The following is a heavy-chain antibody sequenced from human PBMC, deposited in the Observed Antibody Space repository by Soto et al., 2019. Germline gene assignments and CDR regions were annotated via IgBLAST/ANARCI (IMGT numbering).Heavy chain of an antibody. D-gene: IGHD6-19*01. CDR1: GFSLSTNGVA. J-gene: IGHJ4*02. CDR2: IFWDDDA. Sequence: QITLRESGPALVKPTQTLTLTCTFSGFSLSTNGVAVGWIRQPPGKALEWLALIFWDDDARYSPSLKSRLTTTXYXXKTQVVLRMTNMDPVDTGTYYCTHTSGHSSTGADNWGQGTQVTVSS. CDR3: THTSGHSSTGADN. V-gene: IGHV2-5*02.